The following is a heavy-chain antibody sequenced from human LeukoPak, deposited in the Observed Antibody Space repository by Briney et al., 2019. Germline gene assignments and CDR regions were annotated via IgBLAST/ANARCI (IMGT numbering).Heavy chain of an antibody. CDR2: IIPIFGTA. Sequence: ASVKVSCKASGGTFSSYAISWVRQAPGQGLEWMGGIIPIFGTANYAQKFQGRVTITADESTSTAYMELSSLRSEDTAVYYCASYYYDSSGYLGNYYYYGMDVWGQGTTVTVSS. CDR3: ASYYYDSSGYLGNYYYYGMDV. CDR1: GGTFSSYA. J-gene: IGHJ6*02. V-gene: IGHV1-69*01. D-gene: IGHD3-22*01.